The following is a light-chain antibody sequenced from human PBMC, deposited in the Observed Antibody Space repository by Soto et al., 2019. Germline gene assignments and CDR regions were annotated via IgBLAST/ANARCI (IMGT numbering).Light chain of an antibody. J-gene: IGLJ1*01. CDR3: CSYAGSYPFV. V-gene: IGLV2-11*01. CDR1: SSDVGGYNY. Sequence: QSALTQPRSGSGTPGQSVTISCTGTSSDVGGYNYVSWYQHHPGKAPKLMIYDVDKRPSGVPGRFSGSKSGNTASLTISGLQAEDEADYYCCSYAGSYPFVFGTGTKVTVL. CDR2: DVD.